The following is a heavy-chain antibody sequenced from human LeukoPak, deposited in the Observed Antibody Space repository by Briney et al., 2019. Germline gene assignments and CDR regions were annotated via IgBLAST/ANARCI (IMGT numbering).Heavy chain of an antibody. CDR2: IYPGDSDT. V-gene: IGHV5-51*01. CDR1: GYSFTSYW. D-gene: IGHD2-15*01. Sequence: PGESLKISCKGSGYSFTSYWIGWVRQMPGKGLEWMGIIYPGDSDTRYSPSFQGQVTISADKSISTAYLQWSSLKASDTAMYYCARHHEYCSGGSCYGVWFDPWGQGTLVPSPQ. J-gene: IGHJ5*02. CDR3: ARHHEYCSGGSCYGVWFDP.